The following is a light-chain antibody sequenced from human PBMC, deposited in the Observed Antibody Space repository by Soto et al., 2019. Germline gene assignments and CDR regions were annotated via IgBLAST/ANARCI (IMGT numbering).Light chain of an antibody. J-gene: IGLJ1*01. Sequence: QSVLTQPPSVSGTPGQRVTMSCSGGISNIGTSYVHWFQQLPGTAPKVLSNRDNQRPSGVPDRFSGSKSGTSASLAISGLRSEDEAEYYCAACHDTGRSYVFGTGTKVTVL. CDR1: ISNIGTSY. CDR2: RDN. CDR3: AACHDTGRSYV. V-gene: IGLV1-47*01.